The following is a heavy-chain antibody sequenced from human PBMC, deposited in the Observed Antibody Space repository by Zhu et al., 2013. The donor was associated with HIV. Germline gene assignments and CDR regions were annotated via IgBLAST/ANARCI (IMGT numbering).Heavy chain of an antibody. CDR1: GYTFTSYY. V-gene: IGHV1-18*04. J-gene: IGHJ6*02. D-gene: IGHD6-25*01. CDR3: AREGGIAAVSTGMDV. CDR2: ISVYNGHT. Sequence: QVQLVQSGAEVKKPGASVKVSCKASGYTFTSYYMHWVRQAPGQGLEWMGWISVYNGHTNYAQKFQGRVTMTTDISTTTAYMELRSLRSDDTAVYYCAREGGIAAVSTGMDVWGQGTTVTVSS.